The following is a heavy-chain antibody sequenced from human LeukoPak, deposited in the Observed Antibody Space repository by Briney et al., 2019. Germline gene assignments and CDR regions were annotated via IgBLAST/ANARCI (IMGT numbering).Heavy chain of an antibody. CDR2: IGGRDTRI. CDR1: GLTFSSHD. CDR3: AREGQYCSSSACQFDY. V-gene: IGHV3-23*01. D-gene: IGHD2-2*01. Sequence: PGGSLRLSCVGSGLTFSSHDMIWVRQAPGKGLEWVSDIGGRDTRINYADSVKGRFTISRDNSKNTVYLQMSSLRVEDTAIYYCAREGQYCSSSACQFDYWGQGTLVTVSS. J-gene: IGHJ4*02.